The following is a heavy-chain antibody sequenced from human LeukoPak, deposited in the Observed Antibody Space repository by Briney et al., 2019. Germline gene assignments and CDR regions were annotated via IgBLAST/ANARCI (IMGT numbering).Heavy chain of an antibody. CDR1: GFTFSSYSMN. V-gene: IGHV4-59*04. J-gene: IGHJ4*02. CDR3: ARDYQQLGYFDY. D-gene: IGHD6-13*01. Sequence: PGGSLGLSCAASGFTFSSYSMNWVRQAPGKGLEWIGNIYYSGSTYYNPSLKSRVTISVDTSKNQFSLKLSSVTAADTAVYYCARDYQQLGYFDYWGQGTLVTVSS. CDR2: IYYSGST.